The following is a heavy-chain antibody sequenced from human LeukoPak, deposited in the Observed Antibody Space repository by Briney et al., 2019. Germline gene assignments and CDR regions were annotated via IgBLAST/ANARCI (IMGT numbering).Heavy chain of an antibody. D-gene: IGHD6-19*01. J-gene: IGHJ4*02. V-gene: IGHV3-7*01. CDR1: GFTFSSYW. CDR3: ARGPAVAPFSDFDY. Sequence: GGSLRLSCAASGFTFSSYWMSWVRQAPGKGLEWVANIKQDGSEKYYVDSVKGRFTISRDNARNSLYLQMNSLRAEDTAVYYCARGPAVAPFSDFDYWGQGTLVTVSS. CDR2: IKQDGSEK.